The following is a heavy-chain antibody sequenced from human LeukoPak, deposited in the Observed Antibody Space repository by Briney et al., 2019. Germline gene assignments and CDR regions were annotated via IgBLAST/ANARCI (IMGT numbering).Heavy chain of an antibody. V-gene: IGHV4-34*12. CDR1: GESSNYYY. D-gene: IGHD4-23*01. CDR2: IFDGKTI. J-gene: IGHJ4*02. Sequence: SDTLSLTCAVYGESSNYYYWSWIRQSPGKGLEWIGDIFDGKTINYNPSLKSRVTISAATSSQQFSLNLKSVTAADTAVYFCASGAWATRLNSWAQGALVIVSS. CDR3: ASGAWATRLNS.